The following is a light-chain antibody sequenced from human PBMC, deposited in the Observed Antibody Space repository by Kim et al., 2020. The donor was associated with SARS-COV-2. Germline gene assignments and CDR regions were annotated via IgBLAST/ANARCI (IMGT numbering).Light chain of an antibody. CDR1: QGITSY. CDR3: QQFNTLPIA. V-gene: IGKV1-9*01. CDR2: AAS. Sequence: IQLTQSPSSLSASVGDRVTITCRASQGITSYLAWYQQKPGKAPTLLIYAASTLQSGVPSRFSGSESGTDFTLTISSLQPEDFATYYCQQFNTLPIAFGQGTRLEIK. J-gene: IGKJ5*01.